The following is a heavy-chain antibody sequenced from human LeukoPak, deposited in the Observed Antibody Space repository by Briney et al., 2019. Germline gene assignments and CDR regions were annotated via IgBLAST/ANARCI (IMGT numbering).Heavy chain of an antibody. V-gene: IGHV3-21*01. CDR2: ISSSSSYI. CDR1: GFTFSSYS. CDR3: ARDSYRDQRIKTVDAFDI. D-gene: IGHD3-10*01. Sequence: GGSLRLSCAASGFTFSSYSMNWVRQAPGKGPEWVSSISSSSSYIYYADSVKGRFTISRDNAKNSLYLQMNSLRAEDTAVYYCARDSYRDQRIKTVDAFDIWGQGTMVTVSS. J-gene: IGHJ3*02.